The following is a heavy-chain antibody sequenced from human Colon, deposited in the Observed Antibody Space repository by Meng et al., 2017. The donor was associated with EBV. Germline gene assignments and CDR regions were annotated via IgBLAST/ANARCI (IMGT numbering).Heavy chain of an antibody. Sequence: QVQLVTAGAEVKKPGASMEVSCKASGYTFTTYGITWVRQAPGQGLEWMGWISTYNGKTDYAQKLQGRVTMTTDTSTSTAYMELRSLKSDDTAVHYCARLVYCGGACYSALDYWGQGTLVTVSS. V-gene: IGHV1-18*01. CDR3: ARLVYCGGACYSALDY. D-gene: IGHD2-21*02. CDR2: ISTYNGKT. CDR1: GYTFTTYG. J-gene: IGHJ4*02.